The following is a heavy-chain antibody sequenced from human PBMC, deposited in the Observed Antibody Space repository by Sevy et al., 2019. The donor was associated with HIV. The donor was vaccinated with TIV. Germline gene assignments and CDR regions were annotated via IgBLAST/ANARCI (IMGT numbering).Heavy chain of an antibody. Sequence: GGSLRLSCTASGFTFGDYCMSWVRQAPGKGLEWVAFLKSDVYGGTVDHAASVRGRFVISRDDSKTIAYLQMNDLKTEGTGVYYCTRWKAAQSILDYRGQGALVTVSS. CDR1: GFTFGDYC. CDR2: LKSDVYGGTV. CDR3: TRWKAAQSILDY. D-gene: IGHD2-21*01. V-gene: IGHV3-49*04. J-gene: IGHJ4*02.